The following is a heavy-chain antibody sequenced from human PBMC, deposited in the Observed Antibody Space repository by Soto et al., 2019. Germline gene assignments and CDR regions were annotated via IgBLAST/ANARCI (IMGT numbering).Heavy chain of an antibody. V-gene: IGHV1-69*10. CDR3: ARDRLRGYDSSGFYS. J-gene: IGHJ4*02. CDR1: GGTFSSYA. D-gene: IGHD3-22*01. Sequence: SVKVSCKASGGTFSSYAISWVRQAPGQGLEWMGGIIPVLDITNYAQKFQGRITLSADKSTSTVYLELSSLRSDDTAIYYCARDRLRGYDSSGFYSWGQGTMVTVSS. CDR2: IIPVLDIT.